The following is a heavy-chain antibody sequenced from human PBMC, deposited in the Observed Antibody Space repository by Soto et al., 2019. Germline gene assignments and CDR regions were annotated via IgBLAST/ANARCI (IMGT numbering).Heavy chain of an antibody. J-gene: IGHJ3*02. Sequence: PGGSLRLSCAASGFTFSSYGMHWVRQAPGKGLERVAVIWYEGSNKYYADSVKGRFTISRDNSKNTLYLQMNSLRAEDTAVYYCARVGEPSSGYYYADRPRDAFDIWGQGTMVTVSS. V-gene: IGHV3-33*01. CDR1: GFTFSSYG. CDR3: ARVGEPSSGYYYADRPRDAFDI. CDR2: IWYEGSNK. D-gene: IGHD3-22*01.